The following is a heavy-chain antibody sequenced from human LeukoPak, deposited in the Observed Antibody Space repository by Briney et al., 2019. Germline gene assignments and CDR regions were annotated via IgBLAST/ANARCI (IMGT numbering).Heavy chain of an antibody. CDR3: ARALYSSSWYVY. D-gene: IGHD6-13*01. J-gene: IGHJ4*02. Sequence: SETLSLPCAVYGGSFSGYYWSWIRQPPGKGLEWIGEINHSGSTNYNPSLKSRVTISVDTSKNQFSLKLSSVAAADTALYYCARALYSSSWYVYWGQGTLVTVSS. CDR2: INHSGST. CDR1: GGSFSGYY. V-gene: IGHV4-34*01.